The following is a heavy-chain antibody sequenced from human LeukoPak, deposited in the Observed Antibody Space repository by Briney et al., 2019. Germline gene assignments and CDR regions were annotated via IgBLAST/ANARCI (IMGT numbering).Heavy chain of an antibody. V-gene: IGHV3-30*18. CDR3: AKGHGRPVYFYYGMDV. CDR2: ISYDGSNK. J-gene: IGHJ6*02. CDR1: GFTFSSYG. D-gene: IGHD5-24*01. Sequence: PGGSLRLSGGASGFTFSSYGMHWVRQAPGKGLEWVAVISYDGSNKYYADSVKGRFTISRDNSKNTLYLQMNSLRAEDTAVYYCAKGHGRPVYFYYGMDVWGQGTTVTVSS.